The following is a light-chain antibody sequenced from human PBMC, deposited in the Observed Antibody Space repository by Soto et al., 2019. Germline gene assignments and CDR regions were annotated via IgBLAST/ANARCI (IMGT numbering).Light chain of an antibody. V-gene: IGKV3-20*01. Sequence: EIVFTQSPGTLSLSPGERATLSCRASQSVSSSYLAWYQQKPGQAPSLLIYGASSRATGIPDRFSGSGSGTAFTLTISRLEPEDFAVYYCQQYGSSPPYTFGQGTKLEIK. CDR2: GAS. J-gene: IGKJ2*01. CDR3: QQYGSSPPYT. CDR1: QSVSSSY.